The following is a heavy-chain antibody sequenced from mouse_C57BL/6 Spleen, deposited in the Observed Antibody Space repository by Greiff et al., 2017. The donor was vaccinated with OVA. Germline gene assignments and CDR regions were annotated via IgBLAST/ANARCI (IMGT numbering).Heavy chain of an antibody. V-gene: IGHV1-69*01. D-gene: IGHD1-1*01. Sequence: VKLPQPGAELVMPGASVKLSCKASGYTFTSYWMHWVKQRPGQGLEWIGEIDPSDSYTNYNQKFKGKSTLTVDKSSSTAYMQLSSLTSEDSAVYYCARGGYGSSYKAYWGQGTLVTVSA. CDR1: GYTFTSYW. CDR3: ARGGYGSSYKAY. CDR2: IDPSDSYT. J-gene: IGHJ3*01.